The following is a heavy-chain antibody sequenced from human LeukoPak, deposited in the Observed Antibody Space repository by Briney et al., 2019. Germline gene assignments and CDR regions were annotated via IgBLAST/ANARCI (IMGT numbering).Heavy chain of an antibody. CDR2: IYPGDSDT. J-gene: IGHJ6*03. CDR1: GYSFTSYW. Sequence: GGSLRLSCKGYGYSFTSYWIGWVRQMPGKGLEWMGIIYPGDSDTRYSPSFQGQVIISADKSISTAYLQWSSLKASDTAIYYCARHFHHYYTDVWGKGTTVTVSS. V-gene: IGHV5-51*01. CDR3: ARHFHHYYTDV.